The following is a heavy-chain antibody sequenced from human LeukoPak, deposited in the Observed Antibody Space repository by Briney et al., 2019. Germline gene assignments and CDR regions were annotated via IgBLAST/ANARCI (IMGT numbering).Heavy chain of an antibody. CDR1: GGSITTIPYY. CDR2: IYTSGST. D-gene: IGHD3-22*01. Sequence: SETLSLTCTVSGGSITTIPYYWSWIRQPAGKGLEWIGRIYTSGSTNYNPSLKSRVTMSVDTSKNQFSLKLSSVTAADTAVYYCARHSTMIESRDYFDYWGQGTLVTVSS. J-gene: IGHJ4*02. V-gene: IGHV4-61*02. CDR3: ARHSTMIESRDYFDY.